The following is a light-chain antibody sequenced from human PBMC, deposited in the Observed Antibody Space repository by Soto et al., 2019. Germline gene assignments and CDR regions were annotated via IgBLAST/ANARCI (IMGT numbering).Light chain of an antibody. Sequence: DIQLTQSPSFLSASIGDRVTITCRASQGVTRYLAWYQQKSGKAPRLLIYAASTLQGGVPSRFSGSGFGTEFTLTISSLQAEDLATYYCQQLHTLPYTFGQGTNLEIK. CDR2: AAS. CDR1: QGVTRY. V-gene: IGKV1-9*01. J-gene: IGKJ2*01. CDR3: QQLHTLPYT.